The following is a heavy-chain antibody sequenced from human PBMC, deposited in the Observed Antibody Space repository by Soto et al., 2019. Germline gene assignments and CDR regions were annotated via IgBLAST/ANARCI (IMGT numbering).Heavy chain of an antibody. J-gene: IGHJ4*02. CDR2: ISSTTNYI. Sequence: GGSLRLSCVASGLTFGSRAMSWVRQAPGKGLEWVSSISSTTNYIYYGDSMKARFTISRDNAKNSLYLEMNSLRAEDTAVYYCARESEDLTSNFDYWGQGTLVTVSS. CDR1: GLTFGSRA. V-gene: IGHV3-21*06. CDR3: ARESEDLTSNFDY.